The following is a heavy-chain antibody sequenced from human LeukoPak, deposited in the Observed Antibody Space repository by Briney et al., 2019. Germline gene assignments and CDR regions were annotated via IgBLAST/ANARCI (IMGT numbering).Heavy chain of an antibody. Sequence: PSETLSVTCTVSGDSISSYYWSWIRQPPGKGLEWIGYIYYSGTTSYNPSLRSRLTISVDTSKNQFSLRLTSVTAADAAVYYCARYGSGNYYHRGFDSWGQGTLVTVSS. V-gene: IGHV4-59*01. CDR3: ARYGSGNYYHRGFDS. J-gene: IGHJ4*02. CDR1: GDSISSYY. D-gene: IGHD3-10*01. CDR2: IYYSGTT.